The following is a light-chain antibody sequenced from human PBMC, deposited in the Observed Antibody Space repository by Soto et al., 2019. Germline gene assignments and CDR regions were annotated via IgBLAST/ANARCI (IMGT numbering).Light chain of an antibody. Sequence: HSVLTQPLSVSGAPGQRVTISCTGSSSNIGAGYDVHWYQKLPGTAPKLLISGNTNRPSGVPDRFSGSKSGTSASLAITGLQAEDEADYYCQSYDNTLGVVFGGGTKLTVL. V-gene: IGLV1-40*01. CDR3: QSYDNTLGVV. CDR1: SSNIGAGYD. J-gene: IGLJ2*01. CDR2: GNT.